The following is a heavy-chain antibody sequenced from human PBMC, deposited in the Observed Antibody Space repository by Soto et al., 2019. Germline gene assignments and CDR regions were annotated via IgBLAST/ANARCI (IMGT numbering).Heavy chain of an antibody. CDR3: AKTRQLGPDVDY. CDR1: GFTFSSYS. V-gene: IGHV3-21*01. Sequence: GGSLRLSCAASGFTFSSYSMNWVRQAPGKGLEWVSSISSSSSYIYYADSVKGRFTISRDNAKNSLYLQMNSLRAEDTAVYYCAKTRQLGPDVDYWGQGTLVTVSS. D-gene: IGHD6-6*01. J-gene: IGHJ4*02. CDR2: ISSSSSYI.